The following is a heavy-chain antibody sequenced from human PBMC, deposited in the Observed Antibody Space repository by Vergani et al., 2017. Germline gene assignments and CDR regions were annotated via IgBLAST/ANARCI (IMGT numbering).Heavy chain of an antibody. Sequence: QVQLQESGPGLVRPSETLSLTCTVSGGSLSGYYWNWILQTPGEGLEWIGYVEDSGYFNYNPSLKTRVSMSSDTSNNQFSLMLSSVTVADTAVYYCARSSVSRNPPDYFDNWGQGTLVTVAS. D-gene: IGHD1-14*01. CDR1: GGSLSGYY. J-gene: IGHJ4*02. CDR2: VEDSGYF. CDR3: ARSSVSRNPPDYFDN. V-gene: IGHV4-59*01.